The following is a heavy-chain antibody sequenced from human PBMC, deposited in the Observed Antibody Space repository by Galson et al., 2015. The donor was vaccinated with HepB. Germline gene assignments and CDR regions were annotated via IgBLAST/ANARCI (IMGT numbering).Heavy chain of an antibody. CDR1: GYTFTSYG. CDR2: ISAYSGAT. Sequence: SVKVSCKASGYTFTSYGISWVRQAPGQGLEWMGWISAYSGATDYAQNLQGRVTMTTDTSASTAYMELRGLRSDDTAVYYCATSRIAAAFYYFDYWGQGTLVTDSS. V-gene: IGHV1-18*04. CDR3: ATSRIAAAFYYFDY. J-gene: IGHJ4*02. D-gene: IGHD6-13*01.